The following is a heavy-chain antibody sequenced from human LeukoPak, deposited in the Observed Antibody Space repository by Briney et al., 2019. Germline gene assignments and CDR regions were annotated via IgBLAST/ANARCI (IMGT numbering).Heavy chain of an antibody. CDR2: INHSGST. D-gene: IGHD2-2*01. CDR3: ARGWDVVVPAATPRWFDP. V-gene: IGHV4-34*01. CDR1: GGSFSGYY. J-gene: IGHJ5*02. Sequence: PSETLSLTCAVYGGSFSGYYWSWIRQPPGKGLEWIGEINHSGSTNYNPSLKSRVTISVDTSKNQLSLKLSSVTAADTAVYYWARGWDVVVPAATPRWFDPWGQGTLVTVSS.